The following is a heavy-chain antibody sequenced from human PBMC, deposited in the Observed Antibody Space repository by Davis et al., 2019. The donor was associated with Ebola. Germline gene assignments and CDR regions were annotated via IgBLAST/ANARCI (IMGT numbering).Heavy chain of an antibody. CDR2: IYHSGST. D-gene: IGHD3-10*01. CDR3: ARGLLWFGELLHGNWFDP. J-gene: IGHJ5*02. V-gene: IGHV4-34*01. Sequence: MPGGSLRLSCAASGFTFSSYAMHWVRQPPGKGLEWIGEIYHSGSTNYNPSLKSRVTISVDTSKNQFSLKLSSVTAADTAVYYCARGLLWFGELLHGNWFDPWGQGTLVTVSS. CDR1: GFTFSSYA.